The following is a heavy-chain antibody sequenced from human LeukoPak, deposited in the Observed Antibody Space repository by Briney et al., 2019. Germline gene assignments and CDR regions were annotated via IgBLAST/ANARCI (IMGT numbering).Heavy chain of an antibody. Sequence: GGSLRLSCAASGFTFSSYAMSWVRQAPGQGLEWVSSFSGSGGSTYYADSVKGRFTISRDNSKNTLYLQMNSLRAEDTAVYYCAKVKDIVVVPAAIHGIDYWGQGTLVTVSS. CDR1: GFTFSSYA. D-gene: IGHD2-2*02. CDR2: FSGSGGST. J-gene: IGHJ4*02. CDR3: AKVKDIVVVPAAIHGIDY. V-gene: IGHV3-23*01.